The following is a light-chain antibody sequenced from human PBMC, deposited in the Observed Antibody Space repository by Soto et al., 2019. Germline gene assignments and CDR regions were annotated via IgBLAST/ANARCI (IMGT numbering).Light chain of an antibody. J-gene: IGLJ2*01. CDR2: GNS. Sequence: QSVLTQPPSVSGAPGQRVTISCTGSSSNIGAGYDVHWYQQLPGTAPKLLIYGNSNRPSGVPDGFSGSKSGTSASLAITGLQAEDEADYYCQSSDSSRSGFVVFGGGTKLTVL. V-gene: IGLV1-40*01. CDR1: SSNIGAGYD. CDR3: QSSDSSRSGFVV.